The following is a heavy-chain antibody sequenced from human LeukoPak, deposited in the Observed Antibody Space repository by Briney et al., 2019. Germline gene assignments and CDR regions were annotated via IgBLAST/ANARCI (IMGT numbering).Heavy chain of an antibody. CDR3: ASVKGAKVDY. Sequence: SETLSLTCTVSGGSISSTSITYYWGWIRQPPGKGLEWIGSSSYSGNTYYNPSLKSRVTISVDTSKNQFSLKLSPVTAADTAVYYCASVKGAKVDYWGQGTLVTVSS. CDR2: SSYSGNT. V-gene: IGHV4-39*07. J-gene: IGHJ4*02. D-gene: IGHD4/OR15-4a*01. CDR1: GGSISSTSITYY.